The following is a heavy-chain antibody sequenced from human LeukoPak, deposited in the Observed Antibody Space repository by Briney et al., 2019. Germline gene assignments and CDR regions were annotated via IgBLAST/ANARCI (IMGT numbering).Heavy chain of an antibody. V-gene: IGHV3-43*01. CDR1: GFTFSSYT. Sequence: GGSLRLSCAASGFTFSSYTMHWVRQAPGKGLEWVSLISWDGGSTYYADSVKGRFTISRDNSKNSLYLQMNSLRTEDTALYYCAKGGYSYGYSIDYWGQGTLVTVSS. CDR3: AKGGYSYGYSIDY. J-gene: IGHJ4*02. D-gene: IGHD5-18*01. CDR2: ISWDGGST.